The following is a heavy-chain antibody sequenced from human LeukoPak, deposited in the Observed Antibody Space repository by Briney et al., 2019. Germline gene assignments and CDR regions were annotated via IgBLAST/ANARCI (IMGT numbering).Heavy chain of an antibody. Sequence: PGGSLRLSCAASGFTFSSYWMSWVRQAPGKGLEWVANIKQDGSEKYYVDSVKGRFTISRDNAKNSLYLQMNSLGAEDTAVYYCAREVGYYVLDYWGQGTLVTVSS. CDR3: AREVGYYVLDY. CDR1: GFTFSSYW. J-gene: IGHJ4*02. D-gene: IGHD3-10*02. CDR2: IKQDGSEK. V-gene: IGHV3-7*01.